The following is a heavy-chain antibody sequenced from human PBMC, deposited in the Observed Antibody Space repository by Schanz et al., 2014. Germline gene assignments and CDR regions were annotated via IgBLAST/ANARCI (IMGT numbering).Heavy chain of an antibody. CDR1: GFAFSSYG. V-gene: IGHV3-66*01. D-gene: IGHD3-10*01. J-gene: IGHJ3*02. Sequence: EVQLVESGGGLVQPGGSLRLSCLASGFAFSSYGMNWVRQAPGKGLEWVSFIYIGGNTYYADSVKGRFTISRDNSKNTVYIQMNSLRAEDTAVYYCAKGRFGELSAFDIWGQGTMVTVSS. CDR3: AKGRFGELSAFDI. CDR2: IYIGGNT.